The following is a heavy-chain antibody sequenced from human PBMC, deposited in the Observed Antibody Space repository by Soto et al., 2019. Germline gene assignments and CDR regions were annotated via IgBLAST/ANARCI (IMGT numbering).Heavy chain of an antibody. Sequence: QITLKGSGPTLVKPTQTLTLTCTLSGIPLSTSGVGLGWIRQTPGKAPEWLGLVYWNDDKYYSPSLKSRLTITKDTSKKQAVLTMTNLDPVDTATYYCARGLATLPIFAFDIWGQGTVVTVS. CDR2: VYWNDDK. CDR1: GIPLSTSGVG. J-gene: IGHJ3*02. D-gene: IGHD3-9*01. V-gene: IGHV2-5*01. CDR3: ARGLATLPIFAFDI.